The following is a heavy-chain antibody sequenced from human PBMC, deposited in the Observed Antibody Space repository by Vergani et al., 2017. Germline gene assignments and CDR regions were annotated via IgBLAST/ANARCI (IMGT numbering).Heavy chain of an antibody. V-gene: IGHV3-30*02. CDR3: AKDWVVPAAHDAFDI. D-gene: IGHD2-2*01. CDR2: IRYDGSNK. J-gene: IGHJ3*02. CDR1: GFTFSSYG. Sequence: QVQLVESGGGVVQPGGSLRLSCAASGFTFSSYGMHWVRKALGKGLEWVAFIRYDGSNKDYADSVKGRFTISRDNSKNTLYLHMSSLRTEDTPVYYCAKDWVVPAAHDAFDIWGQGTIVTVSS.